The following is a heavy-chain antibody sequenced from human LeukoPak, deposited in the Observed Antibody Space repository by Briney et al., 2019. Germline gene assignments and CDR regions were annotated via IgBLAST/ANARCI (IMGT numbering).Heavy chain of an antibody. D-gene: IGHD5-12*01. Sequence: QPGRSLRLSCAASGFTFDDYAMHWVRQAPGKGLEWVSGISWNSGSIGYADSVKGRFTISRDNAKNSLYLQMNSLRAEDTALYYCAKGWKRGYSGYVGDYWGQGTLVTVSS. CDR1: GFTFDDYA. CDR3: AKGWKRGYSGYVGDY. V-gene: IGHV3-9*01. CDR2: ISWNSGSI. J-gene: IGHJ4*02.